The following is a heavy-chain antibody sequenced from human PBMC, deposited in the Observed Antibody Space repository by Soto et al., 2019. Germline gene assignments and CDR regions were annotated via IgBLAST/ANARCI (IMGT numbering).Heavy chain of an antibody. V-gene: IGHV3-30-3*01. CDR3: ARASRYCSNGVCLGDFDY. J-gene: IGHJ4*02. Sequence: QVHLVESGGGVVQPGRSLRLSCAASEITFSTYAIHWVRQAQGKGLEWVATVSYDGNNKYYADSVKGRFTISRDNSKSTLYLQMSSMRTQDTAVYYCARASRYCSNGVCLGDFDYWGQGTLVTVSS. CDR1: EITFSTYA. D-gene: IGHD2-8*01. CDR2: VSYDGNNK.